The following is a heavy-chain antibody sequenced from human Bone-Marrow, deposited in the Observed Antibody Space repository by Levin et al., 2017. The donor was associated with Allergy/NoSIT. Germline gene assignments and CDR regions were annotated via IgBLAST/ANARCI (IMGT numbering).Heavy chain of an antibody. V-gene: IGHV3-7*01. CDR3: ARGTNYAFDI. Sequence: GGSLRLSCGASGFTLSTYWMSWVRQGPGKGLEWVANISPDGSEEHYMDSVRGRFTISRDNAKNSMYLQMNSLRAEDTALYYCARGTNYAFDIWGQGTMVTVSS. J-gene: IGHJ3*02. CDR1: GFTLSTYW. CDR2: ISPDGSEE. D-gene: IGHD5-24*01.